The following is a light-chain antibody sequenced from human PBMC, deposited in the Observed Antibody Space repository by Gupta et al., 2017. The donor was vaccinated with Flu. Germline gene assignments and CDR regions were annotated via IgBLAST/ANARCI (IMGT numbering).Light chain of an antibody. CDR2: DVS. Sequence: QSALTLPASVSGSPGQSITISCTGTSSDAGGYNYVSWYQQHPGKAPKLMIYDVSNRPSGVSNRFSGSKSGNTASLTISGLQAEDEADYYCSSYTSSSTQVFGTGTKVTVL. CDR1: SSDAGGYNY. CDR3: SSYTSSSTQV. V-gene: IGLV2-14*01. J-gene: IGLJ1*01.